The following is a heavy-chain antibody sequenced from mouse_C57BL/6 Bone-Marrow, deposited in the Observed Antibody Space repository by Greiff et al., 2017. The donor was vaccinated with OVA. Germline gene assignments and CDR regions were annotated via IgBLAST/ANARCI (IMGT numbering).Heavy chain of an antibody. CDR1: GFTFSDYG. J-gene: IGHJ2*01. D-gene: IGHD4-1*01. CDR3: ARRTGTGYYFDY. CDR2: ISSGSSTI. Sequence: DVKLVESGGGLVKPGGSLKLSCAASGFTFSDYGMHWVRQAPEKGLEWVAYISSGSSTIYYADTVKGRFTISRDNAKNTLFLQRTSLRSEDTAMYYCARRTGTGYYFDYWGQGTTLTVSA. V-gene: IGHV5-17*01.